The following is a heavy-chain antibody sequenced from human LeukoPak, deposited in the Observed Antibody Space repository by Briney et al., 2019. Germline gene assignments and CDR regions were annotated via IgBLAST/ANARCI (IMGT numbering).Heavy chain of an antibody. CDR3: ARAVAGTHWFDP. D-gene: IGHD6-19*01. CDR1: GFTLSTYD. CDR2: IDIPGNP. Sequence: GGSLRLSCAVSGFTLSTYDMHWVRQPTGKGLEWVSGIDIPGNPYYPDSVKGRFTMSRESAKNSLYLQMNNLRAGDTAVYYCARAVAGTHWFDPWGQGTLVTVSS. J-gene: IGHJ5*02. V-gene: IGHV3-13*05.